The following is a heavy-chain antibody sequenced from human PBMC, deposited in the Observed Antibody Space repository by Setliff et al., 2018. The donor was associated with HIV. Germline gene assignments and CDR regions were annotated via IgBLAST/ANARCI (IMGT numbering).Heavy chain of an antibody. D-gene: IGHD1-20*01. CDR1: GFTFSTYA. V-gene: IGHV3-23*01. CDR3: AKAPNWVSLPDY. Sequence: AGSLRLSCAASGFTFSTYALSWVRQAPGKGLEWVSSLSGSGGNTYHADSVQGRFTISRDNSKNTLYLQMNNLRVEDTGVYFCAKAPNWVSLPDYWGQGTLVTVSS. J-gene: IGHJ4*02. CDR2: LSGSGGNT.